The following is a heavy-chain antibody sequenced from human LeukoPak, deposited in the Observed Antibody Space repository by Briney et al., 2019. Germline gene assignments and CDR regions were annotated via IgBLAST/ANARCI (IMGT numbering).Heavy chain of an antibody. Sequence: ASVKVSCKASGYTFTGYYMHWVRQAPGQGLEWMGWINPNSGGTNYAQKFQGRVTMTRDTSISTAYMELSRLRSDDTAVYYCAREIYCSSTSCYAIIDYWGQGTLVTVSS. V-gene: IGHV1-2*02. CDR2: INPNSGGT. D-gene: IGHD2-2*01. CDR3: AREIYCSSTSCYAIIDY. CDR1: GYTFTGYY. J-gene: IGHJ4*02.